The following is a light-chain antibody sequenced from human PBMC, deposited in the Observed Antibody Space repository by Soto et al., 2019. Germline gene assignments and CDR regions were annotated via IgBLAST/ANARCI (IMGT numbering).Light chain of an antibody. CDR1: SSDVGNYNL. J-gene: IGLJ2*01. CDR2: EGG. V-gene: IGLV2-23*01. Sequence: QSALTQPASVSGSPGQSITISCTGTSSDVGNYNLVSWYQQYPGKAPKLMIYEGGKRPSGVSNRFSGSKSGNTASLTISGHQAEDEADQQCCPSALTSTLIFGGGTNVTVL. CDR3: CPSALTSTLI.